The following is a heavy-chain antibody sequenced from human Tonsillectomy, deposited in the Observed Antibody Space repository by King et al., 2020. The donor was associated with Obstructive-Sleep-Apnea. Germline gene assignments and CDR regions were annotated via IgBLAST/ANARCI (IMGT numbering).Heavy chain of an antibody. V-gene: IGHV3-30*18. Sequence: VQLVESGGGVVQPGRSLRLSCAASGFTLSSYGMHWVRQAPGKGLEWVAVISYDGINQYYADSVKGRFTISRDNSKNTLYLQMNSLRAEDTAVYYCAKPSYSGSWYDYWGQGILVSVSS. CDR1: GFTLSSYG. CDR3: AKPSYSGSWYDY. J-gene: IGHJ4*02. CDR2: ISYDGINQ. D-gene: IGHD6-13*01.